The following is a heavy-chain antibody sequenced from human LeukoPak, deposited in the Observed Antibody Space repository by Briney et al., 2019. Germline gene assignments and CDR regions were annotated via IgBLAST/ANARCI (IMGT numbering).Heavy chain of an antibody. J-gene: IGHJ5*02. CDR2: SFSSGST. CDR3: AREAWAGTLSGWFDP. V-gene: IGHV4-31*03. Sequence: SQTLSLTCSVSGGPISRGAYYWSWVRQSPGKGLEWIGYSFSSGSTSYNPSLRSRVTVSFDTSKNKFFLNLNSVTAADSAVYYCAREAWAGTLSGWFDPWGQGTLVTVSS. CDR1: GGPISRGAYY. D-gene: IGHD1-7*01.